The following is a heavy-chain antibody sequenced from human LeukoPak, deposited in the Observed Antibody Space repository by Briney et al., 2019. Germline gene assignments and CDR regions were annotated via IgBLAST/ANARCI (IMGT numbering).Heavy chain of an antibody. CDR1: GFTYNSSW. CDR3: ARDSAYFRFDY. J-gene: IGHJ4*02. D-gene: IGHD3-16*01. V-gene: IGHV3-7*01. Sequence: GGSLTLSCAASGFTYNSSWMTWVCQAPGKGLEWVANIKEDGSEYNYVDSVKGRFTISRDNAKKSLYLQMNSLRAEDTAVYYCARDSAYFRFDYWGQGTLVTVSS. CDR2: IKEDGSEY.